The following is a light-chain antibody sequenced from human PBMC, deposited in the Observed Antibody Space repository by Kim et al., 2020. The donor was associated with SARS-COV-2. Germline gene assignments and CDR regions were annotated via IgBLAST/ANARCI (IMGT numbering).Light chain of an antibody. Sequence: QSALTQPASVSGSPGQSITISCTGTSSYVGAYDYVSWYQQHPGKAPKLMIYDVSKRPSGVSNRFSGSKSGNTASLTVSGLQADDEADYYCSSYTSNTRGVFGGGTRLTVL. CDR1: SSYVGAYDY. J-gene: IGLJ2*01. CDR2: DVS. V-gene: IGLV2-14*01. CDR3: SSYTSNTRGV.